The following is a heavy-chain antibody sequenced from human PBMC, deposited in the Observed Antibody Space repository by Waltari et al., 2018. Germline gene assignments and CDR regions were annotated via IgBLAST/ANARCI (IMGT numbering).Heavy chain of an antibody. V-gene: IGHV3-23*01. CDR2: ISDSGVNT. CDR3: AKYCIYASCPAGAYYGMDV. J-gene: IGHJ6*02. D-gene: IGHD2-2*01. CDR1: GFTFSTYA. Sequence: EVQLLESGGGLVQPGGSLIVSCAASGFTFSTYAMSWCRKTPGKGLEWVSAISDSGVNTYYADSVKGRFTISRDNSKNTLYLQMNSLRAEDTAVYYCAKYCIYASCPAGAYYGMDVWGQGTTVTVSS.